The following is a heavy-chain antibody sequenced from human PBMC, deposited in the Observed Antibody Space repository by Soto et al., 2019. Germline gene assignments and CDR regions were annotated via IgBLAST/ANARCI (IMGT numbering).Heavy chain of an antibody. J-gene: IGHJ5*02. CDR3: ARHQQLVPNNWFDP. Sequence: ASVKVSCKASGGTFSSYAISWVRQAPGQGLEWMGGIIPIFGTANYAQKFQGRVTITADESTSTAYMELSSLRSEDTAVYYCARHQQLVPNNWFDPWGQGTLVTVSS. D-gene: IGHD6-13*01. V-gene: IGHV1-69*13. CDR2: IIPIFGTA. CDR1: GGTFSSYA.